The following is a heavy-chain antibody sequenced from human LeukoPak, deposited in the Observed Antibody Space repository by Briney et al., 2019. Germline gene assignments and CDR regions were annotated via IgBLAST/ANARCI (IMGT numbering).Heavy chain of an antibody. CDR1: GGSISSYY. V-gene: IGHV4-59*01. CDR3: ARVCYDSSCDY. Sequence: PSETLSLICTVSGGSISSYYWSWIRQPPGKGLEWIGYIYYSGSTNYNPSLKSRVTISVDTSKNQFSLKLSSVTAADTAVYYCARVCYDSSCDYWGQGTLVTVSS. D-gene: IGHD3-22*01. CDR2: IYYSGST. J-gene: IGHJ4*02.